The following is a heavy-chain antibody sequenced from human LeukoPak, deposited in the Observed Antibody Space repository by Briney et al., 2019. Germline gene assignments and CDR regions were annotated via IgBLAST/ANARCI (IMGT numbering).Heavy chain of an antibody. D-gene: IGHD3-10*01. V-gene: IGHV1-46*01. CDR2: INPSAGST. CDR1: GYTFINYY. CDR3: AREGLRITMVRGAGGDYYGMDV. Sequence: ASVKVSCKASGYTFINYYIHWVRQAPGQRLEWMGIINPSAGSTTYAQNFQGRVTMTRDTSTNTVYMELSSLRSDDTAVYYCAREGLRITMVRGAGGDYYGMDVWGQGTTVTVSS. J-gene: IGHJ6*02.